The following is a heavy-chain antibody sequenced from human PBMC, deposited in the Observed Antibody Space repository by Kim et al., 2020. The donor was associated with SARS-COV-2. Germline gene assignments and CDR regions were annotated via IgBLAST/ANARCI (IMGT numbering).Heavy chain of an antibody. CDR3: VKDAPYQWKDSGDYGMDV. V-gene: IGHV3-7*01. D-gene: IGHD1-1*01. CDR2: INGDGSEK. J-gene: IGHJ6*01. CDR1: GFTVSNYW. Sequence: GGSLRLSCAVSGFTVSNYWMSWVRQAPGEGLEWVAHINGDGSEKYSMDSVKGRFTISRDNAKKSLYLQISSLRVEDTAVYFCVKDAPYQWKDSGDYGMDVWGQGTPVTAS.